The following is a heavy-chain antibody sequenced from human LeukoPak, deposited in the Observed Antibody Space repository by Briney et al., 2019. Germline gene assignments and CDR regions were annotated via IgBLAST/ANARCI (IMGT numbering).Heavy chain of an antibody. CDR1: GFLFRIYA. CDR3: AKIALENY. CDR2: SSGSGGST. V-gene: IGHV3-23*01. J-gene: IGHJ4*02. Sequence: GASVRLLCGVCGFLFRIYAMRCVRDAPGKGREWVSASSGSGGSTYYADSVKGRFTTSRDNSKNTLYLQMNSLRAEDTAVYYCAKIALENYWGQGTLVTVSS. D-gene: IGHD6-13*01.